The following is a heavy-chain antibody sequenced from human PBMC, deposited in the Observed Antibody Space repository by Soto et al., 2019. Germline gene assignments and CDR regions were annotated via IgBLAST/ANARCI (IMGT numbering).Heavy chain of an antibody. CDR3: AREADDYGGNPFYFDY. J-gene: IGHJ4*02. CDR1: GYSISSGSY. Sequence: SETLSLTCAVSGYSISSGSYWGWIRQPPGKGLECIGSIYHSGSTYYNPSLKSRVTISVDTTKNQFSLKLSSVTAADTAVYSCAREADDYGGNPFYFDYWGQGTLVTVSS. CDR2: IYHSGST. V-gene: IGHV4-38-2*02. D-gene: IGHD4-17*01.